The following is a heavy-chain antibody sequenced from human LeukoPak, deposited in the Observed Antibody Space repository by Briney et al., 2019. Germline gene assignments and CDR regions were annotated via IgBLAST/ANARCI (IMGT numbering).Heavy chain of an antibody. Sequence: PGGSLRLSCAASGFTFSSYSMNWVRQAPGKGLEWVSYISSSSSTIYYADSVKGRFTISRDNAKNSLYLQMNSLRAEDTAVYYCARDRDVAPDAFDIWGQGTMVTVSS. CDR1: GFTFSSYS. V-gene: IGHV3-48*01. D-gene: IGHD5-12*01. J-gene: IGHJ3*02. CDR2: ISSSSSTI. CDR3: ARDRDVAPDAFDI.